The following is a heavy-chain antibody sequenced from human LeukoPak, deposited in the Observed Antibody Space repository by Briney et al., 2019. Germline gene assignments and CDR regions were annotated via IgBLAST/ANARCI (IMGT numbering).Heavy chain of an antibody. J-gene: IGHJ4*02. CDR1: GFTVSSNY. CDR3: ARDVSVTNFDY. V-gene: IGHV3-66*01. D-gene: IGHD2-8*01. Sequence: GGSLRLSCAASGFTVSSNYMSWVRQAPGKGLEWVSVIYSGGSTYYADSVKGRFTISRDNSKNTPYLQMNSLRAEDTAVYYCARDVSVTNFDYWGQGTLVTVSS. CDR2: IYSGGST.